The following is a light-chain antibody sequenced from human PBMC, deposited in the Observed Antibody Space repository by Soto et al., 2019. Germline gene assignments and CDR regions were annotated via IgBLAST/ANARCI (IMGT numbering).Light chain of an antibody. Sequence: ENGLRQSPGTVSLSPGERDTLSCRASQSINRRCLAWYQQKPGQAPRLLIYGASSRATGIPDRFSGSGSGTDYTLTISRLEPEDFAVYYCQQFGSSPGFTFGPGTKVDIK. V-gene: IGKV3-20*01. J-gene: IGKJ3*01. CDR3: QQFGSSPGFT. CDR2: GAS. CDR1: QSINRRC.